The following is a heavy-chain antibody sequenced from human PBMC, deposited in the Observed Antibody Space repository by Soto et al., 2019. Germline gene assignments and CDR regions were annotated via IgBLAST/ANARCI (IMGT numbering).Heavy chain of an antibody. CDR2: IYPGDSDT. J-gene: IGHJ6*02. D-gene: IGHD3-22*01. CDR1: GYSFTSYW. V-gene: IGHV5-51*01. CDR3: ARQRGTNYYDSSGYHYYYYYGMDV. Sequence: GESLKISCKGSGYSFTSYWIGWVRQMPGKGLEWMGIIYPGDSDTRYSPSFQGQVTISADKSISTAYLQWSSLKASDTAMYYCARQRGTNYYDSSGYHYYYYYGMDVWGQGTTVTAP.